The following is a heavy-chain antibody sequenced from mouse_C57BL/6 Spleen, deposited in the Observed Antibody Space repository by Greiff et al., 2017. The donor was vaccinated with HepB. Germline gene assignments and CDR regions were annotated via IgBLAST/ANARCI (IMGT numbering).Heavy chain of an antibody. CDR2: IYPGDGDT. V-gene: IGHV1-82*01. D-gene: IGHD2-2*01. CDR1: GYAFSSSW. CDR3: AYGYDGGAWFAY. J-gene: IGHJ3*01. Sequence: QVQLQQSGPELVKPGASVKISCKASGYAFSSSWMNWVKQRPGKGLEWIGRIYPGDGDTNYNGKFKGKATLTADKSSSTAYMQLSSLTSEDSAVYFCAYGYDGGAWFAYWGQGTLVTVSA.